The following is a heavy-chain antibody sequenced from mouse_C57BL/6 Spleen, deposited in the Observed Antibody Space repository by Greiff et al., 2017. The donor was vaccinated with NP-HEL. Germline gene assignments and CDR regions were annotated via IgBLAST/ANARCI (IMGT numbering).Heavy chain of an antibody. Sequence: QVQLQQPGAELVRPGSSVKLSCKASGYTFTSYWMDWVKQRPGQGLEWIGNIYPSDSETHYNQKFKDKAALTVDKSSSTAYMQLSSLTSEDSAVYDCARVGTPGPFDYWGQGTTLTVSS. D-gene: IGHD3-2*02. V-gene: IGHV1-61*01. J-gene: IGHJ2*01. CDR1: GYTFTSYW. CDR2: IYPSDSET. CDR3: ARVGTPGPFDY.